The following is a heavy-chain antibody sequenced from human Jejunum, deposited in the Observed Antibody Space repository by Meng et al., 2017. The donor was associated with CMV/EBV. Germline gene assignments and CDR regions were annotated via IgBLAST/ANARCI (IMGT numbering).Heavy chain of an antibody. CDR3: ARATGFSSSSGAASS. CDR2: IYHSGST. Sequence: GGTISSSNWGSWVRQPPGKGLEWIGEIYHSGSTNYNPSLKSRVTISVDKSKNQFSLKLSSVTAADTAVYYCARATGFSSSSGAASSWGQGTLVTVSS. D-gene: IGHD6-6*01. CDR1: GGTISSSNW. J-gene: IGHJ5*02. V-gene: IGHV4-4*02.